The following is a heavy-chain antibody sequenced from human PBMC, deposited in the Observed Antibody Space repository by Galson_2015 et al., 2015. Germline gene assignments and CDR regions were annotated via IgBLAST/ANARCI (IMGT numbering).Heavy chain of an antibody. J-gene: IGHJ4*02. V-gene: IGHV3-7*01. CDR2: IKEDGSEK. CDR1: GLIFSNYW. D-gene: IGHD2-21*02. Sequence: SLRLSCAASGLIFSNYWMTWVRQAPGKGLGWVASIKEDGSEKYYVDSVKGRFTVSRDNAKNSLYLQMNSLGAEDTAVYYCARSTAYYFDYWGQGTLVTVSS. CDR3: ARSTAYYFDY.